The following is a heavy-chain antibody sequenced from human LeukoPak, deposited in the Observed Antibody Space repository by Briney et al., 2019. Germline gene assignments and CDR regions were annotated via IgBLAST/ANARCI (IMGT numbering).Heavy chain of an antibody. CDR2: ISWNSGSI. D-gene: IGHD6-19*01. V-gene: IGHV3-9*01. Sequence: PGRSLRLSCAASGFTFDDYAMHWVRQAPGKGLEWVSGISWNSGSIGYADSVKGRFTISRDNAKNSLYLQVNSLRAEDTALYYCARYSSGWYYFDYWGQGTLVTVSS. J-gene: IGHJ4*02. CDR1: GFTFDDYA. CDR3: ARYSSGWYYFDY.